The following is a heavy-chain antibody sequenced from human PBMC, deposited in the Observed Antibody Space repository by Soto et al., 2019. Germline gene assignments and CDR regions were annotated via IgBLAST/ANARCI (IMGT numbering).Heavy chain of an antibody. CDR3: ARGGDVYNYYYYDGMDV. J-gene: IGHJ6*02. CDR2: ISAYNGNT. CDR1: GYTFTSYG. D-gene: IGHD4-4*01. V-gene: IGHV1-18*01. Sequence: QVQLVQSGAEVKKPGASVKVSCKASGYTFTSYGISWVRQAPGQGLEWMGWISAYNGNTNYAQKLQGRVTMTTDTSKSKAYMELRSLRSDDTAVYYCARGGDVYNYYYYDGMDVWGQGTTVTVSS.